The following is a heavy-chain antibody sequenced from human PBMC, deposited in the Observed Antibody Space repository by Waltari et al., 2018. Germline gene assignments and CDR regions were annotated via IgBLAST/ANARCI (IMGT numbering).Heavy chain of an antibody. J-gene: IGHJ4*02. CDR3: VRSGGVEGYYDSSGYSG. D-gene: IGHD3-22*01. CDR1: GDSISSYNW. V-gene: IGHV4-4*02. CDR2: IFHTEAT. Sequence: QVQLQESGPGLVKPSGTLSLTCAISGDSISSYNWWGWVRQPPGKGLEWIAEIFHTEATDYNPSLKSRVTISLDKSKNHFSLNLTSVTAADTAVYYCVRSGGVEGYYDSSGYSGWGQGTLVTVSS.